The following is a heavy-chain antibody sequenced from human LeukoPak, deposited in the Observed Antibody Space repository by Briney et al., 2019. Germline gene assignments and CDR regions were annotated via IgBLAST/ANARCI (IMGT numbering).Heavy chain of an antibody. CDR2: ISAYNGNT. CDR1: GYTFTSYG. CDR3: ARDRYYYGSGGPTCFDY. D-gene: IGHD3-10*01. Sequence: ASVKVSCKASGYTFTSYGISWVRQAPGQGLEWMGWISAYNGNTNYAQKLQGRVTMTTDTSTSTAYMELRSLRSDDTAVYYCARDRYYYGSGGPTCFDYWGQGTLVTVSS. J-gene: IGHJ4*02. V-gene: IGHV1-18*01.